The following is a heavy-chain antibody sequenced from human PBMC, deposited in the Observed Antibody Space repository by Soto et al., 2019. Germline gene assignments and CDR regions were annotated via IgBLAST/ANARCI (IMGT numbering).Heavy chain of an antibody. Sequence: SVKVSCKTSGGTFSTHVIGWVRQAPGQGLEWMGGIVPKFGTTNYAHKFKGRVKITADESTSTAYMEVSSLTSEDTAVYYCVRGGSDNSGWYIWFDPWGQGTLVTVSS. CDR3: VRGGSDNSGWYIWFDP. CDR2: IVPKFGTT. CDR1: GGTFSTHV. J-gene: IGHJ5*02. V-gene: IGHV1-69*13. D-gene: IGHD6-19*01.